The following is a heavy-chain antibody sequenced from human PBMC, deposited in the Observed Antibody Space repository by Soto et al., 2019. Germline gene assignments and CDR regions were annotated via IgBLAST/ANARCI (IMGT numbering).Heavy chain of an antibody. V-gene: IGHV3-11*01. CDR3: ARVLLDFDYPTQDRYYYYMDV. CDR1: GFPFSNYY. Sequence: QVQLVESGGALVKPGGSLRLSCAASGFPFSNYYMSWIRKAPGQGLEWVSFIIGSSSTIYYADSVKGRFTVFRDNAKSSLYLQMTSQRAEDTAIYYCARVLLDFDYPTQDRYYYYMDVGGKGTTVTVS. CDR2: IIGSSSTI. J-gene: IGHJ6*03. D-gene: IGHD5-12*01.